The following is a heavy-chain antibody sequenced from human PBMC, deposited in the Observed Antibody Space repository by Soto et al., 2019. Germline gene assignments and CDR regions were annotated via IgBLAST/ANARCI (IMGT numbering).Heavy chain of an antibody. CDR3: ARGASITMIVADY. D-gene: IGHD3-22*01. J-gene: IGHJ4*02. CDR2: IIPILGIA. CDR1: GGTFSSYT. V-gene: IGHV1-69*02. Sequence: QVQLVQSGAEVKKPGSSVKVSCKASGGTFSSYTISWVRQAPGQGLEWMGRIIPILGIANYAQKFQGRVTXTXDXFTSTAYMELSSLRSEDTAVYYCARGASITMIVADYWGQGTLVTVSS.